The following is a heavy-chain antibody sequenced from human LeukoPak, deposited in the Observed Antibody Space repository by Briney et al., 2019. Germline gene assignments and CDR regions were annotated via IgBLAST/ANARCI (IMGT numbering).Heavy chain of an antibody. CDR3: ARVPRGDCSSTSCYAPDKITNYYYYYMDV. D-gene: IGHD2-2*01. V-gene: IGHV1-69*01. J-gene: IGHJ6*03. Sequence: PVASVKVSCKASGGTFSSYAISWVRQAPGQGLEWMGGIIPIFGTANYAQKFQGRVTITADESTSTAYMELSSLRSEDTAVYYCARVPRGDCSSTSCYAPDKITNYYYYYMDVWGKGTTVTVSS. CDR2: IIPIFGTA. CDR1: GGTFSSYA.